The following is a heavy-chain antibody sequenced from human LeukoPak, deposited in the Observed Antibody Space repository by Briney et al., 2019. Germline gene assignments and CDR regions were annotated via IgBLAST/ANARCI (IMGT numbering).Heavy chain of an antibody. CDR1: GGSFSGYY. CDR2: INHGGST. D-gene: IGHD3-10*01. CDR3: ARHSYYYGSGSYVDYFDF. J-gene: IGHJ4*02. V-gene: IGHV4-34*01. Sequence: SETLSLTCAVYGGSFSGYYWSWIRQPPGKGLEWIGEINHGGSTNYNPSLKSRVTISEDTSKNHFSLKLRSVTAADTAVYYCARHSYYYGSGSYVDYFDFWGQGTLVTVSS.